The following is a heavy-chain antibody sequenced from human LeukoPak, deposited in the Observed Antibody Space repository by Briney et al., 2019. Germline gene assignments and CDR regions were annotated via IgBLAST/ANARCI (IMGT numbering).Heavy chain of an antibody. D-gene: IGHD5-24*01. CDR1: GASISTYY. V-gene: IGHV4-59*01. Sequence: SETLSLTCTVSGASISTYYWSWIRQSPGKGLEWIGFIYYTGTTDYNLSLKSRVTISVDTSRNQFSLKLSSVTAADTAVYYCVRGRDGYSDWGPGTLVTVSS. CDR2: IYYTGTT. CDR3: VRGRDGYSD. J-gene: IGHJ4*02.